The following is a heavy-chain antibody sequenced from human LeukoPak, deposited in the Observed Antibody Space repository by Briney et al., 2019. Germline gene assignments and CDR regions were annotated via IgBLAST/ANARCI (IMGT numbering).Heavy chain of an antibody. CDR1: GFTFTDYW. J-gene: IGHJ4*02. CDR2: IKRDGSEK. V-gene: IGHV3-7*01. Sequence: GGSLRLSCAASGFTFTDYWMSWVRQAPGKGLEWVASIKRDGSEKYYVDSVKGRFTISRDNAKNSLYLQMNSLRTEDTAVYYCARGRGSWYAAYFDYWGQGTLVTVSS. CDR3: ARGRGSWYAAYFDY. D-gene: IGHD6-13*01.